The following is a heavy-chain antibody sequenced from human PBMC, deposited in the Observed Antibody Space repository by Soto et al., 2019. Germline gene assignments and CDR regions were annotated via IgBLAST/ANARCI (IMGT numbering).Heavy chain of an antibody. CDR1: GFTFSSYW. Sequence: EVQLVESGGGLVQPGGSLRLSCAASGFTFSSYWMSWVRQAPGKGLEWVANIKQDGSEKYYVDSVKGRFTISRDNAKNSLYLQMNSLRAEDTAVYYCARVIPTYSSGWEDWFDPWGQGTLVTVSS. CDR2: IKQDGSEK. J-gene: IGHJ5*02. V-gene: IGHV3-7*01. D-gene: IGHD6-19*01. CDR3: ARVIPTYSSGWEDWFDP.